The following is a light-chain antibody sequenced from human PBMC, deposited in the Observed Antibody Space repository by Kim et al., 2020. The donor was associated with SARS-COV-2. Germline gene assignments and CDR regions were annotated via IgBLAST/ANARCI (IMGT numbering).Light chain of an antibody. J-gene: IGKJ1*01. CDR3: QQYGSSPRT. CDR2: GAS. V-gene: IGKV3-20*01. CDR1: QRGRSTS. Sequence: APGERATLSCRASQRGRSTSLGWYQQKPGQAPRLLIYGASSRATGIPDRFSGSGSGTDFTLTISRLEPEDFAVYYCQQYGSSPRTFGQGTKVDIK.